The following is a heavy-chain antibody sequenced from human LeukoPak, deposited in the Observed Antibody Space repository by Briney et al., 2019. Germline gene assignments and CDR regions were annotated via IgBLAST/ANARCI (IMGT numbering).Heavy chain of an antibody. J-gene: IGHJ6*02. V-gene: IGHV4-59*01. CDR1: GGSISSYY. D-gene: IGHD3-10*01. Sequence: SETLSLTCTVSGGSISSYYWSWIRQPPGKGLEWIGYIYYSGSTNYNPSLKSRVTISVDTSKNQFSLKLSSVTAADTAVYYCATGNVLLWFGESDTAYGMDVWGQGTTVTVSS. CDR3: ATGNVLLWFGESDTAYGMDV. CDR2: IYYSGST.